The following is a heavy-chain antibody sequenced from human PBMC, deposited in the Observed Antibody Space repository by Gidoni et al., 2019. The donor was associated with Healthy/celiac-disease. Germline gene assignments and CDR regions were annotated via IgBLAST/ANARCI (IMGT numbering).Heavy chain of an antibody. V-gene: IGHV3-23*01. CDR3: AKDPFGWYTYYFDY. CDR2: ISGSGGST. Sequence: EVQLLASGVGLVQPGGSMRLSCSASGFTFSSYAVSWVRQAPGKGLEWVSAISGSGGSTYYADSVKGRFTISRDNSKNTLYLQMNSLRAEDTAVYYCAKDPFGWYTYYFDYWGQGTLVTVSS. J-gene: IGHJ4*02. CDR1: GFTFSSYA. D-gene: IGHD6-19*01.